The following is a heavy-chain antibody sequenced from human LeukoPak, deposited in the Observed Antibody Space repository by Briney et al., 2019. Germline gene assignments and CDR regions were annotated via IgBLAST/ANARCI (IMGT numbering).Heavy chain of an antibody. CDR2: IYTSGST. CDR1: GGSISSGSYY. D-gene: IGHD2-21*01. CDR3: AKSPAYCGGDCPPLDY. J-gene: IGHJ4*02. V-gene: IGHV4-61*02. Sequence: SQTLSLTCTVSGGSISSGSYYWSWIRQPAGKGLEWIGRIYTSGSTNYNPSLKSRVTISVDTSKNQFSLKLSSVTAADTAVYYCAKSPAYCGGDCPPLDYWGQGTLVTVSS.